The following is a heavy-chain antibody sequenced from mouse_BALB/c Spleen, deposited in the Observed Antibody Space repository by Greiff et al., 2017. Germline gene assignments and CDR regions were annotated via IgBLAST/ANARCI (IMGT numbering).Heavy chain of an antibody. CDR3: ARDLTTVVEAY. D-gene: IGHD1-1*01. Sequence: EVNLVESGGGLVQPGGSLKLSCAASGFTFSSYGMSWVRQTPDKRLELVATINSNGGSTYYPDSVKGRFTISRDNAKNTLYLQMSSLKSEDTAMYYCARDLTTVVEAYWGQGTLVTVSA. V-gene: IGHV5-6-3*01. CDR1: GFTFSSYG. CDR2: INSNGGST. J-gene: IGHJ3*01.